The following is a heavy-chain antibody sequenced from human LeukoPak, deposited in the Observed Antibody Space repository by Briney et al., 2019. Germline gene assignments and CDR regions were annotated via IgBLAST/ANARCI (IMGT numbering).Heavy chain of an antibody. Sequence: SETLSLTCTVSGYSISSGYYWGWIRQPPGKGLEWIGSIYHSGSTYYNPSLKSRVTISVDTSKNQFSLKLSSVTAADTALYYCAKGINWFDPWGQGTLVTVSS. CDR2: IYHSGST. V-gene: IGHV4-38-2*02. J-gene: IGHJ5*02. CDR3: AKGINWFDP. CDR1: GYSISSGYY.